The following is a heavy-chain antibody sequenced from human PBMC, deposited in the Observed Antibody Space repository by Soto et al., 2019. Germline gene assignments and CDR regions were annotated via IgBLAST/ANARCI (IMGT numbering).Heavy chain of an antibody. D-gene: IGHD3-3*01. V-gene: IGHV1-8*01. J-gene: IGHJ6*02. CDR2: MNPNSGNT. CDR1: GYTFTSYD. Sequence: VASVKVSCKASGYTFTSYDINWVRQATGQGLEWMGWMNPNSGNTGYAQKFQGRVTMTRNTSISTAYMELSSLRSEDTAVYYCARPNSYYDFWSGSWVYYGMDVWGQGTTVTVSS. CDR3: ARPNSYYDFWSGSWVYYGMDV.